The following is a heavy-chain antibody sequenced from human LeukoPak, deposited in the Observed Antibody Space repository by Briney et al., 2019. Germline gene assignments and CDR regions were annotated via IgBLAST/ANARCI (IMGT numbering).Heavy chain of an antibody. J-gene: IGHJ4*02. CDR1: GGSISSYY. CDR3: ARDEYDFWSGYSYYFDY. CDR2: IYYAGST. Sequence: PSETLSLTCGVSGGSISSYYWAWIRQAPGKGLEWIGYIYYAGSTNYNPSLKSRVTMSVDMSRNQFSLRMTSVTAADTAVYYCARDEYDFWSGYSYYFDYWGQGTLVTVSS. V-gene: IGHV4-59*12. D-gene: IGHD3-3*01.